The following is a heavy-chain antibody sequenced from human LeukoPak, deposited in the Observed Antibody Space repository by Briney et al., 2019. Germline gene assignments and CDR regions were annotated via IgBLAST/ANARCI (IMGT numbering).Heavy chain of an antibody. J-gene: IGHJ5*02. V-gene: IGHV4-34*01. Sequence: PSETLSLTCAVYGGSFSGYYWSWIRQPPGKGLEWIGEINHSGSTNYNPSLKSRVTISVDTSKNQFSLKLSSVTAADTAVYYCARDGGAYYGSGLNWFDPWGQGTLVTVSS. D-gene: IGHD3-10*01. CDR2: INHSGST. CDR3: ARDGGAYYGSGLNWFDP. CDR1: GGSFSGYY.